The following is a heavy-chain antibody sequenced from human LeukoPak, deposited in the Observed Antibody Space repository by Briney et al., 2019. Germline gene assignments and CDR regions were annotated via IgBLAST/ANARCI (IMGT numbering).Heavy chain of an antibody. V-gene: IGHV4-59*08. CDR3: ATPSESGSYFPFDY. CDR1: GGSISSYY. J-gene: IGHJ4*02. Sequence: SETLSLTCTVSGGSISSYYWSWIRQPPGKGLEWIGYIYYSGSTNYNPSLKSRVTISVDTSKNQFSLKLSSVTAADTAVYYCATPSESGSYFPFDYWGQGTLVTVSS. D-gene: IGHD1-26*01. CDR2: IYYSGST.